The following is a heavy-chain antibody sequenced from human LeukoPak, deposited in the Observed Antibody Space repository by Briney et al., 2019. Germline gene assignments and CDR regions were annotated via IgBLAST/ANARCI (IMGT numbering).Heavy chain of an antibody. V-gene: IGHV4-4*07. Sequence: SETLSLACSVSSVSINGYYWSWIRQSAGKGLEWLGRFYFSGSSDYNPSLKSRVSMSIDTSQNHFYLRLTSVTAADTGVYFCAREVNEKHDAFDMWGQGTMVAVSS. D-gene: IGHD2-8*01. CDR1: SVSINGYY. CDR3: AREVNEKHDAFDM. J-gene: IGHJ3*02. CDR2: FYFSGSS.